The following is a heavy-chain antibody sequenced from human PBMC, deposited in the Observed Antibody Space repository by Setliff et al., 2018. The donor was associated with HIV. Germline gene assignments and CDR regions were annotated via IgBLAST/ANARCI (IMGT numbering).Heavy chain of an antibody. D-gene: IGHD3-10*01. J-gene: IGHJ4*02. CDR2: VRYDESNK. Sequence: GGSLRLSCAASGFIFSSYAMHWVRQAPGKGLEWVACVRYDESNKYYAESVKDRFTISRDNSKNMVYLQMNSLRAEDTALYYCAKVKVPATDLYFLDYWGQGTPVTVSS. CDR1: GFIFSSYA. V-gene: IGHV3-30*02. CDR3: AKVKVPATDLYFLDY.